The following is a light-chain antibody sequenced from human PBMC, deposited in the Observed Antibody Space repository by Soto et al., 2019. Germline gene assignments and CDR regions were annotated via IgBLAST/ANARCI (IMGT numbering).Light chain of an antibody. Sequence: IQMTQSPSSLPASVGDRVTITCRASENIPGYLSWYQQKPGKAPKLLIYAASRLQSGVPSRFSGSESGTDFTLTISSLQPEDFATYYCQQSYSTPRTFGQGTKVDIK. J-gene: IGKJ1*01. CDR1: ENIPGY. CDR3: QQSYSTPRT. CDR2: AAS. V-gene: IGKV1-39*01.